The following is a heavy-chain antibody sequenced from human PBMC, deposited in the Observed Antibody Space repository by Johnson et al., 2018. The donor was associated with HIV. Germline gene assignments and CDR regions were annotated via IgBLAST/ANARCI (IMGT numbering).Heavy chain of an antibody. CDR1: GFTFSNAW. CDR3: TTMSALWFGDIHVFGDGFDI. J-gene: IGHJ3*02. Sequence: VLLVESGGGSVKSGGSLRVSCAASGFTFSNAWMSWVRQAPGKGLEWVGRVKRKTDGGTIDYAADVKGRFIISRVDSKNTLYLQMNGLKTEDTAMYYCTTMSALWFGDIHVFGDGFDIWGQGTMVTVSS. V-gene: IGHV3-15*01. CDR2: VKRKTDGGTI. D-gene: IGHD3-10*01.